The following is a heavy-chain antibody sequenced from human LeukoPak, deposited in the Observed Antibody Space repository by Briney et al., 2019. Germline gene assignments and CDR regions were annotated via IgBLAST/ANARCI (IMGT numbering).Heavy chain of an antibody. D-gene: IGHD3-9*01. CDR2: ISTTSTTI. J-gene: IGHJ4*02. CDR1: GFSFSTYS. Sequence: PGGSLRLSCAASGFSFSTYSVNWVRQAPGKGLEWVSYISTTSTTIFYADSVKGRFTTSRDNAKNSLYLQMNSLRAEDTAVYYCAREGAYYDILTGYELWGQGTLVTVSS. V-gene: IGHV3-48*01. CDR3: AREGAYYDILTGYEL.